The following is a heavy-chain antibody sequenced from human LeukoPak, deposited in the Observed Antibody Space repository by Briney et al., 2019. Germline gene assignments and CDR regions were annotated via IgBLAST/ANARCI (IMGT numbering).Heavy chain of an antibody. CDR2: TNTDGSST. Sequence: GGSLRLSCTASGFTFSDYWMHWVRQAPGKELVWVSRTNTDGSSTTYADSVKGRSTISRDNAKNTVYLEMNSLRAEDTAVYYCARGMTYYYGSGKFDYWGQGSLVTVSS. V-gene: IGHV3-74*01. CDR1: GFTFSDYW. CDR3: ARGMTYYYGSGKFDY. J-gene: IGHJ4*02. D-gene: IGHD3-10*01.